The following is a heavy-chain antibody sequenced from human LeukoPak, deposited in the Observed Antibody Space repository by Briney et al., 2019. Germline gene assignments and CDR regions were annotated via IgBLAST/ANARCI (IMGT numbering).Heavy chain of an antibody. CDR2: IIPIFGTA. CDR1: GGTFSSYA. Sequence: VKVSCKASGGTFSSYAISWVRQAPGQGLEWMGGIIPIFGTANYAQRFQGRVTITADESTSTAYMELSSLRSEDTAVYYCAREGPPGYYFDYWGQGTLVTVSS. V-gene: IGHV1-69*13. J-gene: IGHJ4*02. CDR3: AREGPPGYYFDY.